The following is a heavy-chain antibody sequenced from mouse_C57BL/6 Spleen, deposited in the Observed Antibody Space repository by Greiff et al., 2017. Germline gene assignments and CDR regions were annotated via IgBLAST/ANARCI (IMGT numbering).Heavy chain of an antibody. CDR3: AREYDYDESYWYFDV. D-gene: IGHD2-4*01. V-gene: IGHV5-16*01. Sequence: EVHLVESEGGLVQPGSSMKLSCTASGFTFSDYYMAWVRQVPEKGLEWVANINYDGSSTYYLDSLKSRFLISRDNAKNILYLQMSSLKSEDTATYYCAREYDYDESYWYFDVWGTGTTVTVSS. CDR1: GFTFSDYY. J-gene: IGHJ1*03. CDR2: INYDGSST.